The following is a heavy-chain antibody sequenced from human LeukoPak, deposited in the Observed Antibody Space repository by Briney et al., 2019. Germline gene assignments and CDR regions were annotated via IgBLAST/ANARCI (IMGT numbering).Heavy chain of an antibody. CDR1: GFSFTDYP. CDR2: IHTTAEGAKYA. D-gene: IGHD3-9*01. V-gene: IGHV3-48*02. CDR3: ATDQRYAFDY. J-gene: IGHJ4*02. Sequence: GGSLRLSCATSGFSFTDYPMNWVRQAPPKGLDWISNIHTTAEGAKYAYYADSVKCRVTISRDDGKNTLYLHMNSLRDDDTAVYYCATDQRYAFDYWGQGILVTVSS.